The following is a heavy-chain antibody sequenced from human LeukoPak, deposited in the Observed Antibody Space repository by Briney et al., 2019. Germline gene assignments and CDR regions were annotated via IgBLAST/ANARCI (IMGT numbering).Heavy chain of an antibody. CDR3: ARDSAGNDY. D-gene: IGHD6-13*01. CDR2: IKQDGSEK. Sequence: HPGGSLRLSCEASGFTFSTYWMGWVRQAPGKVREWVANIKQDGSEKYYVAAVKGRFTISRDNAKNSLYLQMNSLRAEDTAMYYCARDSAGNDYWGQGTLVTVSS. V-gene: IGHV3-7*01. CDR1: GFTFSTYW. J-gene: IGHJ4*02.